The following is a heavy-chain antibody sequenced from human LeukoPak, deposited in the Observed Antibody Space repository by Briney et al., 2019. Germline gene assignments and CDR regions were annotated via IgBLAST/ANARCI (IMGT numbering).Heavy chain of an antibody. CDR2: ISSSGSTI. D-gene: IGHD3-16*01. Sequence: PGGSLRLSCAASGFTFSSYTMNWVRQAPGKGLEWVSYISSSGSTIYYADSVKGRFTISRDNAKNSLYLQMNSLRAEDTAVYYCARVKNYGTNRFDPWGQGTLVTVSS. CDR1: GFTFSSYT. V-gene: IGHV3-48*04. J-gene: IGHJ5*02. CDR3: ARVKNYGTNRFDP.